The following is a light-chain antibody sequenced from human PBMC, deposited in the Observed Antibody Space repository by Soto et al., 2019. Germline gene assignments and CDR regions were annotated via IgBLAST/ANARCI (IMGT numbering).Light chain of an antibody. CDR1: QSVSSY. J-gene: IGKJ1*01. Sequence: ERVLTHSHATLSLAPGTGTTLXFRASQSVSSYLVWYQQKPGQAPRLLIYDASKRATGIPARFSGSGSGTDFTLTISSLEPEDFAVYYCQQYNSYSRTFGQGTKVDIK. CDR2: DAS. CDR3: QQYNSYSRT. V-gene: IGKV3-11*01.